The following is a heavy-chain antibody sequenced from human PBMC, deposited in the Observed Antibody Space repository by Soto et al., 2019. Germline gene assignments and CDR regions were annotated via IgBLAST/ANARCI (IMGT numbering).Heavy chain of an antibody. CDR1: GGSFSGYH. J-gene: IGHJ3*02. CDR3: ARTTDMKPFDI. CDR2: VYDSGTK. Sequence: SETLSLTCAVYGGSFSGYHWSWIRQPPGKGLEWIGFVYDSGTKYYNPSLKSRVTISVDTSKNQFSLNLSSVTAADTAVYYCARTTDMKPFDIWGQGTMVTVSS. V-gene: IGHV4-34*01. D-gene: IGHD1-1*01.